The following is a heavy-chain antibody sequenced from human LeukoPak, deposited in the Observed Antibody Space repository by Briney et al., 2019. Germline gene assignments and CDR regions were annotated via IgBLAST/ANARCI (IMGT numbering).Heavy chain of an antibody. V-gene: IGHV3-23*01. J-gene: IGHJ4*02. CDR3: ATDFEQDSWRGHSD. Sequence: GGSLRLSCAASGFTFRSYAMSWVRQAPGQGLEWVSIIYASGASTNYADSVRGRFTTFRDNSNNMVYLQMNSLRAEDTAVYYWATDFEQDSWRGHSDWGQGTRVTVSS. CDR1: GFTFRSYA. CDR2: IYASGAST. D-gene: IGHD3-3*01.